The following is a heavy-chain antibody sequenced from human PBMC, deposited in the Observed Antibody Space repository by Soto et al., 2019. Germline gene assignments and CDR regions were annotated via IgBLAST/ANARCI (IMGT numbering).Heavy chain of an antibody. J-gene: IGHJ6*02. Sequence: SVKVSCKASGGTFSSYAISWVRQAPGQGLEWMGGVIPIFGTANYAQKFQGRVTITADESTSTAYMELSSLRSEDTAVYYCARALYYDILTGYYTPPNYYYYYGMDVWGQGTTVTVSS. CDR2: VIPIFGTA. V-gene: IGHV1-69*13. D-gene: IGHD3-9*01. CDR3: ARALYYDILTGYYTPPNYYYYYGMDV. CDR1: GGTFSSYA.